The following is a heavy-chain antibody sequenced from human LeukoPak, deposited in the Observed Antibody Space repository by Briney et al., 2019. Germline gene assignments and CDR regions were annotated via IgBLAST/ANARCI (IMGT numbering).Heavy chain of an antibody. D-gene: IGHD2-21*02. CDR2: INPSGGST. CDR1: GYTFTSYY. Sequence: ASVKVSCKASGYTFTSYYMHWVRQAPGQGLEWMGIINPSGGSTSYAQKFQGRVTMTRDTSTSTVYMELSSLRSEDTAVYYCARDSRPQKHCGGDCYNNYYYYYGMDVWGQGTTVTVSS. CDR3: ARDSRPQKHCGGDCYNNYYYYYGMDV. J-gene: IGHJ6*02. V-gene: IGHV1-46*01.